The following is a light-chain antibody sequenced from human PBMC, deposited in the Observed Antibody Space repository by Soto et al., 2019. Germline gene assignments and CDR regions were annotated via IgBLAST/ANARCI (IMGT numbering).Light chain of an antibody. V-gene: IGKV3-20*01. J-gene: IGKJ4*01. CDR2: GAS. Sequence: EIVLTQSPDTLSLSPGVGATLSCRASQTVGGNYLAWYQHQPGQAPRLLIHGASSRATGIPDRFSGSGSGTDFTLTISRLEPEDFAVYYCQQYSVSPLSFGGGTKVEIE. CDR3: QQYSVSPLS. CDR1: QTVGGNY.